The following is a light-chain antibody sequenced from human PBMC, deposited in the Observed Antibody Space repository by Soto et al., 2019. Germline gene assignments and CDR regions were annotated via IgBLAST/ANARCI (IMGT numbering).Light chain of an antibody. V-gene: IGKV3-20*01. CDR1: QIVYDTY. J-gene: IGKJ4*01. CDR3: QQYDSSPPTLI. Sequence: EIVLTQSPGTLSLSPGERATLSCRASQIVYDTYSAWYQLKPGQAPRLLIYGASKRATGIPDRFSGSGSGTDFTLTINRLEPEDFAVYYCQQYDSSPPTLIFGGGTKVEIK. CDR2: GAS.